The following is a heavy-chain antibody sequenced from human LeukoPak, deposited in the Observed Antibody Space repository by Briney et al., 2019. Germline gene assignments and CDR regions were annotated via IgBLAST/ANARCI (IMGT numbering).Heavy chain of an antibody. CDR3: AREGPRGNSQFDY. CDR2: IWYDGSNK. CDR1: GFTFSSYA. V-gene: IGHV3-33*08. J-gene: IGHJ4*02. D-gene: IGHD2/OR15-2a*01. Sequence: GGSLRLSCAASGFTFSSYAMSWVRQAPGKGLEWVALIWYDGSNKYYADSVKGRLTISRDNSKNTLYLPMNSLRAEDTAVYYCAREGPRGNSQFDYWGQGTLVTVSS.